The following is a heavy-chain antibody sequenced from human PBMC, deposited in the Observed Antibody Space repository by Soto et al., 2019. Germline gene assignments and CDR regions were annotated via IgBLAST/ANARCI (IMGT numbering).Heavy chain of an antibody. D-gene: IGHD1-26*01. CDR2: IYWDNDR. J-gene: IGHJ5*01. Sequence: QITLKESGPTLVEPTQTLTLTCSFSGFSLTNSGVGVGWFRQAPGKALECLGIIYWDNDRRYNPSLKTRLTTTKDTSKNQVVRTMTYMEPVDTGTYYCAHRVTCSVSWDVGWFDSWGEGNPVTVS. CDR3: AHRVTCSVSWDVGWFDS. V-gene: IGHV2-5*02. CDR1: GFSLTNSGVG.